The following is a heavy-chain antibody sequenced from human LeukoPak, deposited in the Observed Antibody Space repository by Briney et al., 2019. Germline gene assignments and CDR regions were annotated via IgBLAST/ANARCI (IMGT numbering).Heavy chain of an antibody. CDR2: ISYDGRNK. D-gene: IGHD3-22*01. CDR3: ARAPVTMIVVVINYGMDV. V-gene: IGHV3-30*04. J-gene: IGHJ6*02. CDR1: GFTFSSYA. Sequence: QPGGSLRLSCAASGFTFSSYAMHWVRQAPGKGLEWVAVISYDGRNKYYADSVKGRFTISRDNAKSTLYLQMNSLRAEDTAVYYCARAPVTMIVVVINYGMDVWGQGTTVTVSS.